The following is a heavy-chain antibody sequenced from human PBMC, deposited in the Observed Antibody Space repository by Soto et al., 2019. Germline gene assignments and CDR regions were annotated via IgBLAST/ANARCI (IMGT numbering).Heavy chain of an antibody. J-gene: IGHJ4*02. CDR2: ISSGGYST. CDR3: AKQMNTYGYDPFDD. Sequence: GGSLRLSCAASGFAFSSYAMTWVRQTPGKGLEWVSAISSGGYSTYYADPVKGRFTISRDNSKNTLSLQMNSLSAEDTAIYYCAKQMNTYGYDPFDDWGQGTLVTVSS. D-gene: IGHD5-18*01. V-gene: IGHV3-23*01. CDR1: GFAFSSYA.